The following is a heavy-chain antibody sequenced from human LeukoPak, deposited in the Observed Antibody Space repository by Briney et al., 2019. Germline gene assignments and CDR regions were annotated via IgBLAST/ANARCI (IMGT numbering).Heavy chain of an antibody. CDR3: AKGHSRGWYYFDY. V-gene: IGHV3-30*18. J-gene: IGHJ4*02. Sequence: GRSLRLSCAASGFTFSSYGIHWIRQAPGKGLEWVAAISSDGSNKHFADSVKSRFTISRDNSKNTLYLQMSSLRAEDTAVYYCAKGHSRGWYYFDYWGQGTLVTVSS. D-gene: IGHD6-19*01. CDR2: ISSDGSNK. CDR1: GFTFSSYG.